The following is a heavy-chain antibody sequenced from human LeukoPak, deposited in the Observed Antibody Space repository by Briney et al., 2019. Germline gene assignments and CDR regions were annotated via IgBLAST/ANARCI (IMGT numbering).Heavy chain of an antibody. V-gene: IGHV3-53*01. CDR2: IYSDGTT. CDR3: ARDLRGSYGY. CDR1: GFTVSSTY. Sequence: GGSLRLSCAASGFTVSSTYMTWVRQAPGKGLQRVSVIYSDGTTYYADSVKGRFTISRDNSKNTVFLQMNSLRVEDTAMFYCARDLRGSYGYWGQGTLVTVSS. D-gene: IGHD1-26*01. J-gene: IGHJ4*02.